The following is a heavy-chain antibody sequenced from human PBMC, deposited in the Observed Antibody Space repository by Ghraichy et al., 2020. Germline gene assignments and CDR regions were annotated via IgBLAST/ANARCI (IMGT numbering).Heavy chain of an antibody. CDR3: AKAISVPHSGAFDY. Sequence: ESLNISCRASGFTFMNYALRSVRPASGKALSFFPVIFGRGQRAEYEDSLKRRFTISIDNSNDTLYLEMKSLRVEDTGIYYCAKAISVPHSGAFDYWGRGTLVTVSS. D-gene: IGHD4-17*01. V-gene: IGHV3-23*01. CDR1: GFTFMNYA. J-gene: IGHJ4*02. CDR2: IFGRGQRA.